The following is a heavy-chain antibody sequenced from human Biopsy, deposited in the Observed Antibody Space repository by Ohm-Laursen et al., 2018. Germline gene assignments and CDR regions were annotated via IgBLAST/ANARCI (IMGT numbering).Heavy chain of an antibody. CDR3: ARDYDTSGYYYVS. Sequence: SETLSLTYTVSGGSISTNNYYWGWIRQPPGKGLERIGSIFYRGSTNYKPSLKSRVNISVDTSKNKFSLKLNSVTAADTAVYYCARDYDTSGYYYVSWGQGTLVTVSS. CDR2: IFYRGST. V-gene: IGHV4-39*01. J-gene: IGHJ5*02. CDR1: GGSISTNNYY. D-gene: IGHD3-22*01.